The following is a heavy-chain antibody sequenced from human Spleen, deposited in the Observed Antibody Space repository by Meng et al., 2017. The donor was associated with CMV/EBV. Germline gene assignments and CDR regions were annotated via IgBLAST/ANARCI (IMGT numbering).Heavy chain of an antibody. CDR1: GYTFTSYG. CDR3: ARGPSKGYYFDY. CDR2: IIPIFGTA. Sequence: SVKVSCKASGYTFTSYGISWVRQAPGQGLEWMGGIIPIFGTANYAQKFQGRVTITTDESTSTAYMELSSLTSEDTAVYYCARGPSKGYYFDYWGQGTLVTVSS. J-gene: IGHJ4*02. V-gene: IGHV1-69*05.